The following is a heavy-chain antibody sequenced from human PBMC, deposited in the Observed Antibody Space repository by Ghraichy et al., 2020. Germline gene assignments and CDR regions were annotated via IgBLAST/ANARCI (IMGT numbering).Heavy chain of an antibody. CDR1: GGSVSSGSYY. J-gene: IGHJ5*02. V-gene: IGHV4-61*01. CDR3: ARAVQEYSYGRGDWFDP. D-gene: IGHD5-18*01. CDR2: IYYSGST. Sequence: SETLSLTCTVSGGSVSSGSYYWSWLRPPPGKGLEWIGYIYYSGSTNYNPSLKSRVTISVDTSKNQFSLKLSSVTAADTAVYYCARAVQEYSYGRGDWFDPWGQGTLVTVSS.